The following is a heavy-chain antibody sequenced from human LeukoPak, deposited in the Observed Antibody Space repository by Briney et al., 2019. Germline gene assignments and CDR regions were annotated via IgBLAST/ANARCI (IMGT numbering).Heavy chain of an antibody. CDR3: ARQPLGDILTGYPIDY. D-gene: IGHD3-9*01. CDR2: IYYSGST. Sequence: SETLSLTCTVSGGSISSYYWSWIRQPPGKGLEWIGYIYYSGSTNYNPSLKSRVTISVDTSKNQFSLKLSSVTAADTAVYYCARQPLGDILTGYPIDYWGQGTLVTVSS. V-gene: IGHV4-59*08. CDR1: GGSISSYY. J-gene: IGHJ4*02.